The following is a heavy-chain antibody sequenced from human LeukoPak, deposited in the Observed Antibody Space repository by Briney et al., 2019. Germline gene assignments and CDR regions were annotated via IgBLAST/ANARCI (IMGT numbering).Heavy chain of an antibody. CDR3: AARFRLRYFDWLRRGAPWLDY. CDR1: GGSISSSSYY. D-gene: IGHD3-9*01. J-gene: IGHJ4*02. CDR2: IYYSGST. V-gene: IGHV4-39*07. Sequence: SETLSLTCTVSGGSISSSSYYWGWIRQPPGKGLEWIGSIYYSGSTYYNPSLKSRVTISVDTSKNQFSLKLSSVTAADTAVYYCAARFRLRYFDWLRRGAPWLDYWGQGTLVTVSS.